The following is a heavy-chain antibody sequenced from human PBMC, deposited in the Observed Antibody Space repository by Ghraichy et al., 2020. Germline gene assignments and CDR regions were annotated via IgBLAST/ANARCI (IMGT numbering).Heavy chain of an antibody. D-gene: IGHD2-2*01. CDR1: GFTFSDYY. CDR3: ARRVGRYQYGVDV. J-gene: IGHJ6*02. CDR2: ISSSGGTI. Sequence: GGSLRLSCAASGFTFSDYYMTWIRQSPGSGLECISYISSSGGTIYYADSVKGRFTISRDNGKNSLYLQMSSLRAEDTAVYYCARRVGRYQYGVDVWGQGTTVTVSS. V-gene: IGHV3-11*01.